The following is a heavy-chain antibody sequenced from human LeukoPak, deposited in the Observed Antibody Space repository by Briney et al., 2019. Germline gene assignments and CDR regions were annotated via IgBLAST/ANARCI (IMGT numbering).Heavy chain of an antibody. CDR1: GVTFSTDK. CDR3: ARDLGLLPGFRSFDH. V-gene: IGHV3-48*02. J-gene: IGHJ4*02. Sequence: PGGALRLPCAGSGVTFSTDKMNGGRQAPGKGGERGSFISRGGCICYSESVKGRVTVSRDKDKKCLFLQLNSLRDEDTAVYFCARDLGLLPGFRSFDHWGQGTLVTVSS. D-gene: IGHD2-15*01. CDR2: ISRGGCI.